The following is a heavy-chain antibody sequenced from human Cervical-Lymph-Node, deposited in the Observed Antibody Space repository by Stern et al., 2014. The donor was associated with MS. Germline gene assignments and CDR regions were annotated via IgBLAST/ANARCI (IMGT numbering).Heavy chain of an antibody. D-gene: IGHD6-13*01. CDR2: IYHSGST. CDR3: ARDRQDSSSWSTNKYGMDV. V-gene: IGHV4-31*03. CDR1: GGSITSGGFY. J-gene: IGHJ6*02. Sequence: QVQLQESGPGLVKPSQTLFLTCTVSGGSITSGGFYWTWIRQHPGKGLEWIGYIYHSGSTYYNPSLKSRVTISDDTAKNQFSLKLSSVTAADTAVYYCARDRQDSSSWSTNKYGMDVWGQGTTVTVSS.